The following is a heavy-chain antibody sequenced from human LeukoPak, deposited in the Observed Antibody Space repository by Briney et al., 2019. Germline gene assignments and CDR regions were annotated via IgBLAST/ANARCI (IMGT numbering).Heavy chain of an antibody. CDR3: ATYGDYFYYFDY. CDR1: GYTFTSYY. Sequence: ASVNVSCKASGYTFTSYYMHWVRQAPGQGLEWMGIINPSGGSTSYAQKFQGRVTMIRDTSTSTVYMELSSLRSEDTAVYYCATYGDYFYYFDYWGQGTLVTVSS. V-gene: IGHV1-46*01. D-gene: IGHD4-17*01. CDR2: INPSGGST. J-gene: IGHJ4*02.